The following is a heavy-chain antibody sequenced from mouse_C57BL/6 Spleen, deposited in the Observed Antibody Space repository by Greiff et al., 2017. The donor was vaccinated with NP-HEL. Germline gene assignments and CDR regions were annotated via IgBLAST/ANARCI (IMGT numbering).Heavy chain of an antibody. CDR2: IDPETGGT. D-gene: IGHD1-1*01. CDR3: TSYYYGSSYDFDY. CDR1: GYTFTGYE. Sequence: VQLQQSGAELVRPGASVTLSCKASGYTFTGYEMHWVKQRPVHGLEWIGAIDPETGGTAYTQKFKGKAILTADKSSSTAYMKLRSLTSEDSAVYYCTSYYYGSSYDFDYWGQGTTLTVSS. J-gene: IGHJ2*01. V-gene: IGHV1-15*01.